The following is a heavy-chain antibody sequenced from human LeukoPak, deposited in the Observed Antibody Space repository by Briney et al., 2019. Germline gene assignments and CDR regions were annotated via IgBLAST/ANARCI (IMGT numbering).Heavy chain of an antibody. J-gene: IGHJ4*02. CDR2: IYYSGST. CDR1: GGSISSGDSY. D-gene: IGHD6-13*01. Sequence: SETLSLTCTVSGGSISSGDSYWSWIRQPPGKGLEWIGYIYYSGSTYYNPSLKSRVTISVDTSKSQFSLKLSSVTAADTAVYSCARVAAAAGILDYWGQGTLVTVSS. V-gene: IGHV4-30-4*01. CDR3: ARVAAAAGILDY.